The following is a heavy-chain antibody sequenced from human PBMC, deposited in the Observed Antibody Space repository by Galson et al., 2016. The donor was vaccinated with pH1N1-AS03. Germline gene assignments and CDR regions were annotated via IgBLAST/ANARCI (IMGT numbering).Heavy chain of an antibody. D-gene: IGHD2-2*01. CDR3: ARTFPGRVVVVAAAMQEGPDY. Sequence: SLRLSCAASGFTFSGYSMNWFRQAPGKGLEWVSSISRSSTYIYYADSVKGRFTVSRDNVKNSLFLQMHSLRAEDTAVYYCARTFPGRVVVVAAAMQEGPDYWGQGTLVTVSS. J-gene: IGHJ4*02. CDR1: GFTFSGYS. V-gene: IGHV3-21*03. CDR2: ISRSSTYI.